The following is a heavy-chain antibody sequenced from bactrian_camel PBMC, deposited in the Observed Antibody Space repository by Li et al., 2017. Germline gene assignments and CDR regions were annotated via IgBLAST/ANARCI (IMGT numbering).Heavy chain of an antibody. CDR3: ATDVEDWSLFQPLSL. Sequence: VQLVESGGGSVQAGGSLTLSCTAPGFTSDSCGADWYRQATGQEREWVSSIISANDSTSYADSVKGRFTNSRDNARNTVYLQMNSLKTEDTAVYYCATDVEDWSLFQPLSLWGQGTQVTVS. CDR1: GFTSDSCG. D-gene: IGHD1*01. CDR2: IISANDST. J-gene: IGHJ4*01. V-gene: IGHV3S63*01.